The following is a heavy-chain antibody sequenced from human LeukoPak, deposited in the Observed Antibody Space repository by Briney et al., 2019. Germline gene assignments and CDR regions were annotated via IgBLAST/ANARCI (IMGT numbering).Heavy chain of an antibody. CDR2: ISGSGGST. CDR3: AKPTNIGVTRGTPDV. V-gene: IGHV3-23*01. J-gene: IGHJ6*04. Sequence: GGSLRLSCAASGFTFSSYAMSWVRQAPGKGLEWVSTISGSGGSTYYADSVKGRFTISRDNPKNTLYLQMNSLRAEDSAVYYCAKPTNIGVTRGTPDVWGKGTTVTVSS. D-gene: IGHD2-21*02. CDR1: GFTFSSYA.